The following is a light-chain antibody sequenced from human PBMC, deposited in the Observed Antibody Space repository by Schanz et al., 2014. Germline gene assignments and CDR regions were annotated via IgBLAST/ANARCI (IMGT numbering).Light chain of an antibody. CDR1: SSDVGRYNL. J-gene: IGLJ3*02. Sequence: QSALTQPASVTGSPGQSITISCTGTSSDVGRYNLVSWYQQFPGKAPKLMIFEGSKRPSGVSNRFSGSKSGNTASLTISGLQPEDEADYYCCSYPDSTTPLFGGGTKVTVL. CDR2: EGS. V-gene: IGLV2-23*01. CDR3: CSYPDSTTPL.